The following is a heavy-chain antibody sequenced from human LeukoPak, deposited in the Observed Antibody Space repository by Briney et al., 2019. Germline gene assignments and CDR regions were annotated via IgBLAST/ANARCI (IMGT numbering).Heavy chain of an antibody. CDR3: ANQYPG. V-gene: IGHV3-23*01. CDR2: ISGDGGTT. CDR1: GFTFSTHA. D-gene: IGHD4-11*01. J-gene: IGHJ4*02. Sequence: GGSMRLSCAASGFTFSTHAMAWVRQAPGKGLDWVSAISGDGGTTYYADSVKGRFTISRDNSKNTLYLQMNSLRAEDTAVYYCANQYPGWGQGTLVTVSS.